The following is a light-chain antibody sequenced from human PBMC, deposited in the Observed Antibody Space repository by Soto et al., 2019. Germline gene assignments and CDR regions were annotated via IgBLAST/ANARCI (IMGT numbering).Light chain of an antibody. CDR3: QQCNNWPPWT. Sequence: EIVMTQSPATLSVSPGESATLSCRASQSVSSNLAWYQQKPGQAPRLLIYGASTRATGIPARFSGSGSGTEFTLTISSLQSEDFPVYYCQQCNNWPPWTFGQGTKVEIK. J-gene: IGKJ1*01. CDR2: GAS. CDR1: QSVSSN. V-gene: IGKV3-15*01.